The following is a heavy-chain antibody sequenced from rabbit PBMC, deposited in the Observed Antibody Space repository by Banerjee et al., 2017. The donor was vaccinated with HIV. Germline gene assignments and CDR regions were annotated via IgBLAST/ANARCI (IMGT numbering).Heavy chain of an antibody. CDR1: GFDLSSYYV. CDR3: ARDLAGAIGWNFNL. V-gene: IGHV1S45*01. Sequence: QEQLEESGGGLVKPEGSLKLSCTASGFDLSSYYVMCWVRQAPGKGLEWIACIYAGSSGSTYYASWAKGRFTISKTSSTTVTLQMTSLTAADTATYFCARDLAGAIGWNFNLWGPGTLV. J-gene: IGHJ4*01. D-gene: IGHD4-1*01. CDR2: IYAGSSGST.